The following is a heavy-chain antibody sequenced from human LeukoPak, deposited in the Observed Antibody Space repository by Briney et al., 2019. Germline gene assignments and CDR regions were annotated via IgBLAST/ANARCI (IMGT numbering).Heavy chain of an antibody. Sequence: PGGSLRLSCAGTGFTFNDYYMAWVRQAPGKGLEWLSYISPVGNTKYYADSVKGRFTISRDNAKKSLYLQMNSLRAEDTAVYYCARGQLERTYYFDYWGQGTLVTVSP. D-gene: IGHD1-1*01. CDR1: GFTFNDYY. V-gene: IGHV3-11*04. J-gene: IGHJ4*02. CDR2: ISPVGNTK. CDR3: ARGQLERTYYFDY.